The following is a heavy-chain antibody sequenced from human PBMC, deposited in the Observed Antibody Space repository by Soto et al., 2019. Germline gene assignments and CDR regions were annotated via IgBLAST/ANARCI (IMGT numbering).Heavy chain of an antibody. CDR1: GGTFSSYA. J-gene: IGHJ6*02. D-gene: IGHD3-3*01. Sequence: QVQLVQSGAEVKKPGSSVKVSCKASGGTFSSYAISWVRQAPGQGLEWMGGIIPIFGTANYAQKFQGRITITADASTSTAYMELSSLRSEDTSVYYCARVSITIFGVVLPNKPYYYYGMDVWGQGTTVTVSS. CDR2: IIPIFGTA. CDR3: ARVSITIFGVVLPNKPYYYYGMDV. V-gene: IGHV1-69*01.